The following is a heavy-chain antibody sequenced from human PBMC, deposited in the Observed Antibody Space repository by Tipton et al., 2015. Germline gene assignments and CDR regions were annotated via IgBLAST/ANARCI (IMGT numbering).Heavy chain of an antibody. CDR2: IFHSGST. V-gene: IGHV4-38-2*02. CDR1: GYSISSGYY. CDR3: ARDLEHGMDI. Sequence: TLSLTCAVSGYSISSGYYWGWIRQPPGKGLEWIGSIFHSGSTFYNPSLESRVTISVDTSKNQFSLKMSSVTAADTAVYFCARDLEHGMDIWGQGTTVIVSS. J-gene: IGHJ6*02.